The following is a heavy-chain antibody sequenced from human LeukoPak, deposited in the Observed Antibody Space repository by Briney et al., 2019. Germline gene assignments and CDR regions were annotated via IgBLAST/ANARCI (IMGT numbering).Heavy chain of an antibody. CDR2: IYYNGST. CDR1: GGSISSGDYY. CDR3: ARAGLHGSGSYYNVYYYYGMDV. D-gene: IGHD3-10*01. V-gene: IGHV4-30-4*01. Sequence: PSETLSLTCTVSGGSISSGDYYWSWIRQPPGKGLEWIGYIYYNGSTYYNPSLKSRVTISVDTSKNQFSLKLSSVTAADTAVHYCARAGLHGSGSYYNVYYYYGMDVWGQGTTVTVSS. J-gene: IGHJ6*02.